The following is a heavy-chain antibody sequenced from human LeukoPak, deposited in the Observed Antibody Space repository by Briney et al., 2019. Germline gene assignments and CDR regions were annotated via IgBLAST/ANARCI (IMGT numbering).Heavy chain of an antibody. V-gene: IGHV4-59*11. D-gene: IGHD3/OR15-3a*01. CDR3: ARVLAIFGLDTTDFYMDV. Sequence: PSETLSLTCAVSGASISSHYWSWIRQPPGKGLEWIGYTSGSISDNPSLKSRVAVSVDPSQNQVSLSLTSVTAADTAVYYCARVLAIFGLDTTDFYMDVWGKGNTVNVSS. CDR2: TSGSI. CDR1: GASISSHY. J-gene: IGHJ6*03.